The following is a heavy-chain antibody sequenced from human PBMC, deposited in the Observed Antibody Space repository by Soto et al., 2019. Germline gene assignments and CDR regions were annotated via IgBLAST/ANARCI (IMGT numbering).Heavy chain of an antibody. J-gene: IGHJ4*02. Sequence: EVQLLESGGGLVQPGGSLRLSCAASGFTFSRYAMIWVRQAPGKGLEWVSAISGSGGSTYYADSVKGRLTISRDNSKNTLYLQMHSLRAEDTAVYYCAKGFVTVTTLDYWGQGTLVTVSS. CDR3: AKGFVTVTTLDY. CDR2: ISGSGGST. CDR1: GFTFSRYA. D-gene: IGHD4-17*01. V-gene: IGHV3-23*01.